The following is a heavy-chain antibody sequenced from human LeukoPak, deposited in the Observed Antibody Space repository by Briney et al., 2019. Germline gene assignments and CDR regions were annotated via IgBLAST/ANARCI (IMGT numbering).Heavy chain of an antibody. D-gene: IGHD1-26*01. CDR2: IFYSGST. CDR1: GGSISSSSYY. V-gene: IGHV4-39*07. CDR3: AREGPLGELLLLNYFDY. J-gene: IGHJ4*02. Sequence: PSETLSLTCTVSGGSISSSSYYWGWIRQPPGKGLEWIANIFYSGSTYYNPSLKSRVSISVDTSRTQFSLKLSSVTAADTAVYYCAREGPLGELLLLNYFDYWGQGTLVTVSS.